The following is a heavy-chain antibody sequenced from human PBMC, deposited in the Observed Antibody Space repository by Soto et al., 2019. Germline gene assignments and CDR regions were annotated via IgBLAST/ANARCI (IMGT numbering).Heavy chain of an antibody. Sequence: ASVKVSCKASGYTFTTYYMYWLRQAPGQGLEWMGIINPSGGSTSFAQKFQGRVTMTRDTSTSTVYMELISLTSEDTAVYYCARDVGMASRPYLDYWGQGTLVTVS. CDR2: INPSGGST. V-gene: IGHV1-46*01. CDR1: GYTFTTYY. J-gene: IGHJ4*02. D-gene: IGHD6-6*01. CDR3: ARDVGMASRPYLDY.